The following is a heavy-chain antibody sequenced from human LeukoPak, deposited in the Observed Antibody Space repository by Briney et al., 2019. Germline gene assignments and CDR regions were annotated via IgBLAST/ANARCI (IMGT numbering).Heavy chain of an antibody. CDR2: IDPSDSYT. CDR3: ARHFSRGYSYGGVEFDY. CDR1: GYSFTSYW. D-gene: IGHD5-18*01. V-gene: IGHV5-10-1*01. J-gene: IGHJ4*02. Sequence: GESLKISCKGSGYSFTSYWIGWVRQMPGKGLEWMGRIDPSDSYTNYSPSFQGHVTISADKSISTAYLQWSSLKASDTAMYYCARHFSRGYSYGGVEFDYWGQGTLVTVSS.